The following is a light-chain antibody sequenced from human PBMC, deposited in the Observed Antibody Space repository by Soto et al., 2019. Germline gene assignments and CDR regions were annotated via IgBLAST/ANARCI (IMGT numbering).Light chain of an antibody. J-gene: IGKJ5*01. V-gene: IGKV3-20*01. CDR2: GAS. Sequence: EVVLTQSPGTLSLSPGERATLSCRASQSVAANYLAWYQQKPGQAPRLLIYGASTRATDMPGRFRGSGSGTDFTLTISRLEPEDFAVYYCQHYDGSPITFGHGTRLEIK. CDR3: QHYDGSPIT. CDR1: QSVAANY.